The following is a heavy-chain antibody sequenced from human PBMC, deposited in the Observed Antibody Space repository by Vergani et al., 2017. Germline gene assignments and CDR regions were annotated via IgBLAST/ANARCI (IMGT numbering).Heavy chain of an antibody. Sequence: EVQLLESGGGLVQPGGSLRLSCAASGFTFSSYAMSWVRQAPGKGLEWVSAISGSGGSTYYADSVKGRFTISRDNSKNTLYLQMNSLRAEDTAVYYCARDLNPHRGLDYWGQGTLVTVSS. CDR2: ISGSGGST. CDR1: GFTFSSYA. D-gene: IGHD3-16*01. V-gene: IGHV3-23*01. CDR3: ARDLNPHRGLDY. J-gene: IGHJ4*02.